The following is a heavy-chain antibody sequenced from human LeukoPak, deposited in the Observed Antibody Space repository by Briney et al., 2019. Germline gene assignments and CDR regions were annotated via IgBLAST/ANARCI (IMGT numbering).Heavy chain of an antibody. J-gene: IGHJ4*02. D-gene: IGHD3-10*01. Sequence: GAALDISSEGSGYNFTTYWIGWGRAMPGKGVGWRGIIYPGDSDTRYSTSFEGEVTVSADKSISTAYLQWSSLKASDTAMYYCARPAYYGSGSYYTDSWGQGTLVTVSS. CDR3: ARPAYYGSGSYYTDS. V-gene: IGHV5-51*01. CDR1: GYNFTTYW. CDR2: IYPGDSDT.